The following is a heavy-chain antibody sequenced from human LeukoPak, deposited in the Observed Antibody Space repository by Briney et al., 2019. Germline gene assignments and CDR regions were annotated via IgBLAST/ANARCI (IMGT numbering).Heavy chain of an antibody. CDR2: INPNSSST. J-gene: IGHJ5*02. Sequence: ASVKVSCKASGYTFTGYYMHWVRQAPGQGLEWMGWINPNSSSTNYAQKFQGRVTMTRDTSISTAYMELSSLRSDDTAVYYCARGDVAGTPVQAGFDPWGQGTMVTVSS. CDR1: GYTFTGYY. V-gene: IGHV1-2*02. D-gene: IGHD6-19*01. CDR3: ARGDVAGTPVQAGFDP.